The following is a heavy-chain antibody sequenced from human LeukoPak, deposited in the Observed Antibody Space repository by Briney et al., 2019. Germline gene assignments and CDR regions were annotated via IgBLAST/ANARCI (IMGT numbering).Heavy chain of an antibody. J-gene: IGHJ4*02. V-gene: IGHV4-39*01. CDR3: ASSGYSSRIDY. CDR2: IYYSGST. CDR1: GGSISSSSYY. Sequence: SETLSLTCTVSGGSISSSSYYWGWIRQPPGKGLEWIGSIYYSGSTYYNPSLKSRVTISVDTSKNQFSLKLSSVTAADTAVYYCASSGYSSRIDYWGQGTLVTVSS. D-gene: IGHD6-13*01.